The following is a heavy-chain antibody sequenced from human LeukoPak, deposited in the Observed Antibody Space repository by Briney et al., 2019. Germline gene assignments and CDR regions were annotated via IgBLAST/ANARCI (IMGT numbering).Heavy chain of an antibody. D-gene: IGHD5-24*01. J-gene: IGHJ4*02. CDR1: GYTFTSYY. Sequence: ASVKVSCKASGYTFTSYYMHWVRQAPGQGLEWMGIINPSGGSTSYAQKFQGRVTMTRDMSTSTVYMELSSLRSEDTAVYYCAILTVAMATAGDYWGQGTLVTVSS. CDR3: AILTVAMATAGDY. CDR2: INPSGGST. V-gene: IGHV1-46*01.